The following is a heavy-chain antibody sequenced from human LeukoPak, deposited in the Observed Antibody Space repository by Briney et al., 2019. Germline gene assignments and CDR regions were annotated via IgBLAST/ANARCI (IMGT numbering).Heavy chain of an antibody. CDR3: AKGGNYNSYYYYMDV. CDR1: GFAFGSEA. D-gene: IGHD5-24*01. J-gene: IGHJ6*03. CDR2: ISPGGGAT. Sequence: PGGSLRLSCAVSGFAFGSEAMSWVRQSPARGLEWVASISPGGGATYYADYVKGRFTISRDNSNNSLFVQMNSLRAEDTAVYYCAKGGNYNSYYYYMDVWGKGTTVTVSS. V-gene: IGHV3-23*01.